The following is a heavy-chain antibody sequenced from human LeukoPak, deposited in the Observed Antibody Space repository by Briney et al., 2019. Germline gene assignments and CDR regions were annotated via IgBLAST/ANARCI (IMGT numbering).Heavy chain of an antibody. CDR1: GYTFTGYY. V-gene: IGHV1-2*02. D-gene: IGHD1-14*01. J-gene: IGHJ6*03. CDR2: INPNSGGT. Sequence: ASVKVSCKASGYTFTGYYMHWVRQAPGQGLEWMGWINPNSGGTNYAQKFQGRVTMTRDTSISTAYMELSRLRSDDTAVYYCARTGGWAGGDYMDVWGKGTTVTVSS. CDR3: ARTGGWAGGDYMDV.